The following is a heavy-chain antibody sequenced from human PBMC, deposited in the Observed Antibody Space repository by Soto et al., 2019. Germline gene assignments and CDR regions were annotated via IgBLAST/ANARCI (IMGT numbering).Heavy chain of an antibody. CDR2: INAGNGNT. V-gene: IGHV1-3*01. CDR3: ARGTNPYYFDY. CDR1: GYTFTSYT. Sequence: ASVKVSCKASGYTFTSYTMHWVRQAPGQRLEWMGWINAGNGNTKYSQKFQGRVTITRDTSASTAYMELSSLRSEDTAVYYCARGTNPYYFDYWGQGTLVTVSS. J-gene: IGHJ4*02.